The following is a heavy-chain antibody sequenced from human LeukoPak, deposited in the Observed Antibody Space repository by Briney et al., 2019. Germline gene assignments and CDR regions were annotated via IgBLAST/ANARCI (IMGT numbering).Heavy chain of an antibody. V-gene: IGHV3-21*01. D-gene: IGHD3-3*01. J-gene: IGHJ3*02. CDR2: ISSSSSYI. Sequence: PGGSLRLSCAASGFTFSSYSMNWVRQAPGKGLEWVSSISSSSSYIYYADSVKGRFTISRDNAKNSLYLQMNSLRAEDTAVYYCARGSRYYDFWSGSDIWGQGTMVTVSS. CDR3: ARGSRYYDFWSGSDI. CDR1: GFTFSSYS.